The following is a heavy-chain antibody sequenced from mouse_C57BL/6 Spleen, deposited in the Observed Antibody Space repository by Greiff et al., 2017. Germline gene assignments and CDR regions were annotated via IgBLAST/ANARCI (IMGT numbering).Heavy chain of an antibody. D-gene: IGHD1-1*01. J-gene: IGHJ4*01. CDR3: ARDYYGSPYAMDY. Sequence: QVQLQESGPGLVAPSQSLSITCTVSGFSLTSYGVHWVRQPPGKGLEWLVVIWSDGSTTYNSALKSRLSISKDNSKSQVFLKMNSLQTDDTAMYYCARDYYGSPYAMDYWGQGTSVTVSS. CDR1: GFSLTSYG. V-gene: IGHV2-6*03. CDR2: IWSDGST.